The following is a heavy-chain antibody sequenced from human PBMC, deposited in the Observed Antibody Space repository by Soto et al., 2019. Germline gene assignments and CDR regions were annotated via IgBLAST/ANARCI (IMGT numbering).Heavy chain of an antibody. J-gene: IGHJ6*02. D-gene: IGHD1-26*01. CDR1: GGTFSSST. CDR3: ARLPGIVSMDV. CDR2: IIPILGIA. Sequence: QVQLVQSGAEVKKPGSSVKVSCKASGGTFSSSTISWVRQAPGQGLEWMGRIIPILGIANYAQKFQGRVTITADKSTSTDDMELSSLRSEDTAVYYCARLPGIVSMDVWGQGTTVTVSS. V-gene: IGHV1-69*02.